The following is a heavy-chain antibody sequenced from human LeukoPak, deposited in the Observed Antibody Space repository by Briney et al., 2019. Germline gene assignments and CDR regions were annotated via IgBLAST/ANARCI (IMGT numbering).Heavy chain of an antibody. Sequence: GGSLRLSCVVSEFTVSSNYMSWVRQAPGKGLEWVSVIYSGGSTYYADSVKGRFTISRDSSKNTLYLQMSSLRADDTAMYYCARDLGPNYFDYWGQGTLVTVSS. CDR2: IYSGGST. J-gene: IGHJ4*02. CDR3: ARDLGPNYFDY. CDR1: EFTVSSNY. D-gene: IGHD3-16*01. V-gene: IGHV3-66*01.